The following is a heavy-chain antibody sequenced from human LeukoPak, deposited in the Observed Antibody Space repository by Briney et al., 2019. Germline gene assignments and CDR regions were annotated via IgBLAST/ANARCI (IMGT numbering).Heavy chain of an antibody. D-gene: IGHD3-16*01. CDR2: ISYDGSNK. V-gene: IGHV3-30*01. Sequence: GGSLRLSCAASGFTFSSYAMHWVRQAPGKGLEWGAVISYDGSNKYYADSVKGRFTISRDNSKNTLYLQMNSLRAEDTAVYYCARDGQGVSGYYYMDVWGKGTTVTVSS. J-gene: IGHJ6*03. CDR3: ARDGQGVSGYYYMDV. CDR1: GFTFSSYA.